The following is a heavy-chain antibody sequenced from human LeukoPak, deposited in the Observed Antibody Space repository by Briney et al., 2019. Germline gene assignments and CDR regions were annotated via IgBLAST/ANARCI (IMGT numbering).Heavy chain of an antibody. V-gene: IGHV4-59*01. CDR2: IYYSGRT. D-gene: IGHD4-23*01. CDR1: GGSIRSYY. J-gene: IGHJ4*02. Sequence: SETLSLTCTVSGGSIRSYYWSWMRQPPGKGLDWIGYIYYSGRTNYNASLQSRVTISVDSSKNQFSLKLSSVTAADTAVYYCARDGGISGYFDYWGQGALVTVSS. CDR3: ARDGGISGYFDY.